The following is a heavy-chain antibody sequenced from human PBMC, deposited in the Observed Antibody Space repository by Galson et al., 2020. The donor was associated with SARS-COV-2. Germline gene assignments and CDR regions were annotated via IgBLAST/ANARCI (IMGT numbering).Heavy chain of an antibody. J-gene: IGHJ3*02. V-gene: IGHV3-53*01. D-gene: IGHD6-19*01. CDR3: ARARGGWHDSAFDI. CDR2: IYSGGRT. CDR1: GFTVTSNY. Sequence: GESLKISCAASGFTVTSNYMNWVRQAPGKGPQWVAIIYSGGRTNYARSVKGRFTISRDNSKNTLYLQMDSLRVDDTAVYYCARARGGWHDSAFDIWGQGTMVTVSS.